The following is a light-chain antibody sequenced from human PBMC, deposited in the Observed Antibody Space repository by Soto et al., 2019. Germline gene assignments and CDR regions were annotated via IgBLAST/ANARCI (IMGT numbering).Light chain of an antibody. CDR1: SSDVGAYDH. Sequence: QSALTQPRSVSGSPGQSVTISCTGTSSDVGAYDHVSWYQQHPGKAPKLMIHDVNQRPSGVPDRLSGSKSGNTASLTISGIQAEAEADYYCCSFAAMSGYVFGTGTKVTVL. CDR3: CSFAAMSGYV. J-gene: IGLJ1*01. V-gene: IGLV2-11*01. CDR2: DVN.